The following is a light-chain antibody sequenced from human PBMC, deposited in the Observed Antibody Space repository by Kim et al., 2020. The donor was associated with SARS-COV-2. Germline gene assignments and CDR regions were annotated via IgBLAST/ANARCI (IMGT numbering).Light chain of an antibody. V-gene: IGLV6-57*03. CDR3: QSYDSSNQGV. Sequence: TVTSSCTRSSGSIASNYVQWYQQRPGSAPTTVIYEDNQRPSGVPDRFSGSIDSSSNSASLTISGLKTEDEADYYCQSYDSSNQGVFGGGTKMTVL. CDR1: SGSIASNY. J-gene: IGLJ3*02. CDR2: EDN.